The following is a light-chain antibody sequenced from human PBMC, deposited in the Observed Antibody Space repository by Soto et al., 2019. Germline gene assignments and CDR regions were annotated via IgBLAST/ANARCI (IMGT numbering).Light chain of an antibody. V-gene: IGKV3-15*01. J-gene: IGKJ1*01. CDR3: QQYNNWST. CDR1: TGAVTN. CDR2: GAS. Sequence: SLTVPPGATVTLTCGSSTGAVTNGHYPYWYQQKPGQAPRLLIYGASTRATGIPARFSGSGSGTEFTLTISSLQSEDFAVYYCQQYNNWSTFGQGTKVDI.